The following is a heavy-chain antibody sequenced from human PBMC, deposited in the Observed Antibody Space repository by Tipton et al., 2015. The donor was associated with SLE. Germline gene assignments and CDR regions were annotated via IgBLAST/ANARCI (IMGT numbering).Heavy chain of an antibody. J-gene: IGHJ3*02. CDR2: INHSGST. V-gene: IGHV4-34*01. CDR1: GGSFSDYY. Sequence: TLSLTCAVYGGSFSDYYWSWIRQPPGKGLEWIGEINHSGSTYYNPSLKSRVTISVDTSKNQFSLKLSSVTAADTAVYYCARAPKLMVRGVSDAFDIWGQGTMVTVSS. CDR3: ARAPKLMVRGVSDAFDI. D-gene: IGHD3-10*01.